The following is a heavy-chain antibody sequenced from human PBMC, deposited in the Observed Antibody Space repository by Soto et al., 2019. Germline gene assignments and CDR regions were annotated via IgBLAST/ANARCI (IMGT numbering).Heavy chain of an antibody. D-gene: IGHD3-22*01. J-gene: IGHJ4*02. CDR2: INAGNGNT. CDR3: ARDGTGYYDSSGYSVFDY. Sequence: ASVKVSCKASGYTFTSYAMHWVRQAPGQRLEWMGWINAGNGNTKYSQKFQGRVTITRDTSASTAYMELSSLRSEDTAVYYCARDGTGYYDSSGYSVFDYWGQGTPVTVSS. CDR1: GYTFTSYA. V-gene: IGHV1-3*01.